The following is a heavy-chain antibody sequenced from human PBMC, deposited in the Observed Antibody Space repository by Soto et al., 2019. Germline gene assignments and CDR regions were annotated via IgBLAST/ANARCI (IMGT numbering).Heavy chain of an antibody. Sequence: SETLSLTCTVSGGSISSDDSYWAWIRQPPGKGLEWFGCIYYSGSTYYNPSLKSRVTISVDTSKNQFSLKLSSVTAADTAVYYCARGAGYSSSWPMGDWGQGTLVTVSS. J-gene: IGHJ4*02. CDR3: ARGAGYSSSWPMGD. CDR2: IYYSGST. CDR1: GGSISSDDSY. V-gene: IGHV4-39*01. D-gene: IGHD6-13*01.